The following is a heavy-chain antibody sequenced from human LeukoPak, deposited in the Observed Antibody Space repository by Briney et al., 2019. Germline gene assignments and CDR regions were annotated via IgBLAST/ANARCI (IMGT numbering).Heavy chain of an antibody. CDR3: ARDPYDSSGPFDY. CDR1: GGSISSSSYY. D-gene: IGHD3-22*01. V-gene: IGHV4-39*07. Sequence: ETLSLTCTVSGGSISSSSYYWGWIRQPPGKGLEWIGSIYYSGSTYYNPSLKSRVTISVDTSKNQFSLKLSSVTAADTAVYYCARDPYDSSGPFDYWGQGTLVTVSS. CDR2: IYYSGST. J-gene: IGHJ4*02.